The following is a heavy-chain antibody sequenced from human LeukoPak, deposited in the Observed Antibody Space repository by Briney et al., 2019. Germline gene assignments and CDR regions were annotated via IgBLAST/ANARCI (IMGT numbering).Heavy chain of an antibody. J-gene: IGHJ4*02. V-gene: IGHV1-2*02. CDR2: INPNSGDT. CDR3: ATDRGVNRGGVHFDY. CDR1: GYIFTGYY. Sequence: ASVKVSCKASGYIFTGYYIHWVRQAPGQGLEWMGWINPNSGDTKYAQKFQGRVTMTRDTSISTAYMELSSLRSEDTAVYYCATDRGVNRGGVHFDYWGQGTLVTVSS. D-gene: IGHD2-8*01.